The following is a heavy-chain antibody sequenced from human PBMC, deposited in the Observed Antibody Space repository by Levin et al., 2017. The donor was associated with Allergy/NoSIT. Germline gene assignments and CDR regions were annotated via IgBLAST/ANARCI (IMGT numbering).Heavy chain of an antibody. V-gene: IGHV4-39*01. J-gene: IGHJ4*02. CDR1: GGSISSSSYY. D-gene: IGHD6-19*01. Sequence: SQTLSLPCTVSGGSISSSSYYWGWIRQPPGKGLEWIGSIYYSGSTYYNPSLKSRVTISVDTSKNQFSLKLSSVTAADTAVYYCARHVYSSGWYSYWGQGTLVTVSS. CDR3: ARHVYSSGWYSY. CDR2: IYYSGST.